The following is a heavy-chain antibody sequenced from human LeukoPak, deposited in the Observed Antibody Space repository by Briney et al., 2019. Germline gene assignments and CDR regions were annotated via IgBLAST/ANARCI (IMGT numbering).Heavy chain of an antibody. J-gene: IGHJ6*03. CDR3: AKCVKAAQYYYMDV. CDR1: GITFRRYA. CDR2: ISATGGTT. V-gene: IGHV3-23*01. Sequence: GGSLRLSCAPSGITFRRYATSWVRPAPRKGLEWVSSISATGGTTYHAHFVKGRFPLTRDNLKNTLFLHMNNLSAQNTTIFHWAKCVKAAQYYYMDVWGKGTTVIVSS. D-gene: IGHD6-25*01.